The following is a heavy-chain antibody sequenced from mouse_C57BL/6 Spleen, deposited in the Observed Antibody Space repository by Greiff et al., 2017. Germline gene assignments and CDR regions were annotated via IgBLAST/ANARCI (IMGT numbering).Heavy chain of an antibody. J-gene: IGHJ3*01. CDR1: GYTFTSYT. D-gene: IGHD1-1*01. V-gene: IGHV1-4*01. CDR2: INPSSGYT. CDR3: ARRGIYYGFAY. Sequence: QVQLKESGAELARPGASVKMSCKASGYTFTSYTMHWVKQRPGQGLEWIGYINPSSGYTKYNQKFKDKATLTADKSSSTAYMQLSSLTSEDSAVYYCARRGIYYGFAYWGQGTLVTVSA.